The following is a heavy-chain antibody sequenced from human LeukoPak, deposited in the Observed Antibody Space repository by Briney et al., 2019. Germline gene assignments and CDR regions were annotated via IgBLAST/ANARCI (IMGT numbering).Heavy chain of an antibody. CDR2: MSWNSETL. CDR1: GFTLDEYA. J-gene: IGHJ4*02. D-gene: IGHD3-10*01. V-gene: IGHV3-9*01. Sequence: PGGSLRLSWAASGFTLDEYAMHWVRQPPGKGLEWVSGMSWNSETLVYAGSVKGRFTISSDNAKNSLSLQMNSLRADDPAFYYCAKGSGITLVRDLHYWGQGTLVTVSS. CDR3: AKGSGITLVRDLHY.